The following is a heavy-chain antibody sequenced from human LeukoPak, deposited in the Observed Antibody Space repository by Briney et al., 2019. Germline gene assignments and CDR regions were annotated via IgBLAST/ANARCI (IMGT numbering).Heavy chain of an antibody. CDR1: GGSISSYY. J-gene: IGHJ4*02. Sequence: SETLSLTCTVSGGSISSYYWSWIRQPPGKGLEWIGYIYTSGSTNYNPSLKSRVTISVVTSKNQFSLKLSSVTAADTAVYYCARVGGWCPYWGQGTLVIVSS. CDR2: IYTSGST. D-gene: IGHD6-19*01. V-gene: IGHV4-4*09. CDR3: ARVGGWCPY.